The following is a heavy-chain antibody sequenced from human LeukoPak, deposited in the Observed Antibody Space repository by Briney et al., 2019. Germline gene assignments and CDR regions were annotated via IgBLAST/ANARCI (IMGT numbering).Heavy chain of an antibody. CDR3: AKESGKFDY. CDR1: GLPIGDFA. Sequence: GGSLRLSCVASGLPIGDFAMHWVRQAPGKGLEWVSLISGDGGSTFYADSVKGRFSISRDNSKNSLYLEVNSLRTEDAAMYSCAKESGKFDYWGQGTLVAVSS. CDR2: ISGDGGST. J-gene: IGHJ4*02. V-gene: IGHV3-43*02.